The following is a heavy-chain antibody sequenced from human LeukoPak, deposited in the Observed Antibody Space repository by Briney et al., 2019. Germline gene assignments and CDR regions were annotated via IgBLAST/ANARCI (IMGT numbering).Heavy chain of an antibody. CDR3: ARETYYYGLVV. J-gene: IGHJ6*01. V-gene: IGHV3-13*01. CDR2: IGTAGDT. CDR1: GFTFSSYD. Sequence: GRSLRLSCAASGFTFSSYDMHWVRQATGKGLEWVSAIGTAGDTYYPGSVKGRLRISRENAKNSMYLQMNRVRGGDTAVYYCARETYYYGLVVWGQGATVTVSS.